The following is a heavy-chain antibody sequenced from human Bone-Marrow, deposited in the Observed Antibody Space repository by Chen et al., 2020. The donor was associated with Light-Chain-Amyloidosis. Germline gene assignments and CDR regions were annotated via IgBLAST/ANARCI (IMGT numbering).Heavy chain of an antibody. V-gene: IGHV5-51*01. CDR3: ARRRDGYNFDY. CDR1: GYTFPNYW. CDR2: IYPDDSDA. Sequence: EVQLEQSGPEVKKPGESLKISWKGAGYTFPNYWMGWVRQMPGKGLEWMGVIYPDDSDARYSPSFEGQVTISADKSITTAYLQWRSLKASDTAMYYCARRRDGYNFDYWGQGTLVTVSS. J-gene: IGHJ4*02. D-gene: IGHD5-12*01.